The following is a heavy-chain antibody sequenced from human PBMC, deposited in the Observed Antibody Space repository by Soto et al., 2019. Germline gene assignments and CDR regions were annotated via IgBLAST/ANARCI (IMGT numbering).Heavy chain of an antibody. J-gene: IGHJ4*02. CDR3: ARHFSVEYFDY. CDR1: GGSISSGGYS. V-gene: IGHV4-30-2*01. CDR2: IYYSGTT. Sequence: SETLSLTCAVSGGSISSGGYSWSWTRQPPGKGLEWIGYIYYSGTTYYNPSLKSRVTISVDRSKNQFYLKLSSVTAADTAVYYCARHFSVEYFDYWGQGALVTVSS.